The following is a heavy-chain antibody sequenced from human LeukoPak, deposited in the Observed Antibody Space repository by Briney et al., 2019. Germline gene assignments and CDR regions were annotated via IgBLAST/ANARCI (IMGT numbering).Heavy chain of an antibody. CDR2: IDNAGSIT. D-gene: IGHD3-22*01. Sequence: GGSLRLSCAASGFTFSNYWIHWVRQAPGKGLVWVSRIDNAGSITTYADSVKGRFTISGDNAENTLYLQMNSLRVEDTAVYYCVRSAFHAGSGNYYDYWGQGTLVTVSS. V-gene: IGHV3-74*03. J-gene: IGHJ4*02. CDR3: VRSAFHAGSGNYYDY. CDR1: GFTFSNYW.